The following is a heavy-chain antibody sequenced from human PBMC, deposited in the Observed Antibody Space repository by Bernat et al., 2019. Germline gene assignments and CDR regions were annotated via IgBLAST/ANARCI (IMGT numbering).Heavy chain of an antibody. V-gene: IGHV3-66*01. J-gene: IGHJ6*02. Sequence: EVQLVESGGGLVQPGGSLRLSCAASGFTVSSNYMSWVRQAPGKGLEWVSVIYSGGSTYYAASVKGRFTISSDNSKNTLYLQMNSLRAEDTAVYYCARDMRGYYGAGSYATNYYYYYGMDVWGQGTTVTVSS. CDR2: IYSGGST. D-gene: IGHD3-10*01. CDR1: GFTVSSNY. CDR3: ARDMRGYYGAGSYATNYYYYYGMDV.